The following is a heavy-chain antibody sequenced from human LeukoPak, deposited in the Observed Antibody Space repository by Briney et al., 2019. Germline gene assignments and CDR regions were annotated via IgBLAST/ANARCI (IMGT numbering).Heavy chain of an antibody. CDR1: GGTFSSYA. J-gene: IGHJ4*02. D-gene: IGHD3-3*01. V-gene: IGHV1-69*04. CDR3: ASSSVPGVVTSSLNY. CDR2: IIPILGIA. Sequence: ASVKVSCKASGGTFSSYAISWVRQAPGQGLEWMGRIIPILGIANYAQKFQGRVTITADKSTSTAYMELSSLRSEDTAVYYCASSSVPGVVTSSLNYWGQGTLVTVSS.